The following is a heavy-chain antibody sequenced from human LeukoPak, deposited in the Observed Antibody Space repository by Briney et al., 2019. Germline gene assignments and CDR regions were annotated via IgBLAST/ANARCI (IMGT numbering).Heavy chain of an antibody. CDR2: IYYSGST. Sequence: PSETLSLTCTVFGGSISSYYWSWIRQPPGKGLEWIGYIYYSGSTNYNPSLKSRVTISVDTSKNQFSLKLTSVTAADTAVYYCARDKGYYYDSSGPGAFDIWGQGTMVTVSS. D-gene: IGHD3-22*01. CDR3: ARDKGYYYDSSGPGAFDI. CDR1: GGSISSYY. V-gene: IGHV4-59*01. J-gene: IGHJ3*02.